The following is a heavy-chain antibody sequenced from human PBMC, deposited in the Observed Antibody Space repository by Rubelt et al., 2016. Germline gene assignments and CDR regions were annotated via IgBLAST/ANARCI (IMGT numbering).Heavy chain of an antibody. CDR3: ARGRRGSSSWLGRDYYGMDV. Sequence: QVQLQQWGAGLLKPSETLSLTCAVYGGSFSGYYWSWIRQPPGKGLEWIGEINHSGSTNYNPSLKSRVAISVDTSKNQVSLELSSVTAADTAVYYCARGRRGSSSWLGRDYYGMDVWGQGTTVTVSS. V-gene: IGHV4-34*01. CDR1: GGSFSGYY. D-gene: IGHD6-13*01. J-gene: IGHJ6*02. CDR2: INHSGST.